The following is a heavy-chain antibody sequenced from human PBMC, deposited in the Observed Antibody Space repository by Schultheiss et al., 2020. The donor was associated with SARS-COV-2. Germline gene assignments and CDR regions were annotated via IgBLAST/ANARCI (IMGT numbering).Heavy chain of an antibody. CDR2: ISTSGRT. Sequence: SETLSLTCTVSGGSISSSSYYWGWIRQPAGKGLEWIGRISTSGRTNYNPSLKSRVTMSVDTSKNEFSLKLTSVTAADTAVYYCARDNCVGDCYAFDYWGQGTLVTVSS. D-gene: IGHD2-21*02. J-gene: IGHJ4*02. CDR3: ARDNCVGDCYAFDY. V-gene: IGHV4-61*02. CDR1: GGSISSSSYY.